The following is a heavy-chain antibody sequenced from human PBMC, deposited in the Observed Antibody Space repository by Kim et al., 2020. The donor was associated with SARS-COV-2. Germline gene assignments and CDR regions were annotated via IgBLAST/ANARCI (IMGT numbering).Heavy chain of an antibody. V-gene: IGHV3-23*01. Sequence: SVKGRFTISRDKSKNTLYLQMNSLRAEDTAVYYCAKDAWGAAAFAPVDYWGQGTLVTVSS. D-gene: IGHD6-13*01. CDR3: AKDAWGAAAFAPVDY. J-gene: IGHJ4*02.